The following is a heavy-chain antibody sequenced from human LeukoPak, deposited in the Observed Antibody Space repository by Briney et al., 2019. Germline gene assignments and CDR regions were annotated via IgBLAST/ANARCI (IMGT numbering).Heavy chain of an antibody. Sequence: GASVKVSCKASGNTFSNYGINWVRQAPGQGLEWMGRIIPILDVTNYAQKFQGRVTITADQSTSTAYMELSSLRSEDTAVYYCARGGGVDILTGFQYWGQGALVTASS. CDR2: IIPILDVT. V-gene: IGHV1-69*04. CDR3: ARGGGVDILTGFQY. D-gene: IGHD3-9*01. CDR1: GNTFSNYG. J-gene: IGHJ4*02.